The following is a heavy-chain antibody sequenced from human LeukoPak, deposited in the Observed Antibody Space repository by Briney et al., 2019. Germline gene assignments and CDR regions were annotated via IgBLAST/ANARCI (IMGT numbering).Heavy chain of an antibody. CDR1: GGTFSSYA. V-gene: IGHV1-69*05. J-gene: IGHJ5*02. CDR3: ARDKQWLVRGGQYNWFDP. Sequence: SSVKVSFKASGGTFSSYAISWVRQAPGQGLEWMGRIMPMFGTANYAQKFQGRVTITTDESTSTAYMELSSLRSEDTAVYYCARDKQWLVRGGQYNWFDPWGQGTLVTVSS. CDR2: IMPMFGTA. D-gene: IGHD6-19*01.